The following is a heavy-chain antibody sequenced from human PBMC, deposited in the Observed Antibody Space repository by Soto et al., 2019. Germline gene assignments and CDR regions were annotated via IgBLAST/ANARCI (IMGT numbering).Heavy chain of an antibody. CDR3: ARAPYYYDSPPTGY. D-gene: IGHD3-22*01. V-gene: IGHV1-3*01. CDR1: GYTFTSYA. J-gene: IGHJ4*02. Sequence: QVQLVQSGAEVKKPGASVKVSCKASGYTFTSYAMHWVRQAPGQRLEWMGWINAGNGNTKYSQKFQGRVTITRDTSASTAYMELSSLRSEDTAVDYCARAPYYYDSPPTGYWGQGTLVTVSS. CDR2: INAGNGNT.